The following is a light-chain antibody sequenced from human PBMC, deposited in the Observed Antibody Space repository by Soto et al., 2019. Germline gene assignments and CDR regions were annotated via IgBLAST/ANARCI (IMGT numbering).Light chain of an antibody. Sequence: EIVLTQSPGTLSLSPGERATLSCRASQSVSSSYLAWYQQKPGQAPRLLIYGASSRATGIPDRFSGSGSGTDFTLTIRRLEPEDFAVYYCQQYGLTFGQGTRLEIK. J-gene: IGKJ5*01. CDR1: QSVSSSY. V-gene: IGKV3-20*01. CDR3: QQYGLT. CDR2: GAS.